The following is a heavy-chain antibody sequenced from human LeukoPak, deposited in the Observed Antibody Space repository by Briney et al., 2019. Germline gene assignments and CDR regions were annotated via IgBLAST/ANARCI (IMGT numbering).Heavy chain of an antibody. CDR3: ARDLSSGSFPDWYFDL. CDR1: GFTFSSYA. V-gene: IGHV3-30-3*01. J-gene: IGHJ2*01. CDR2: ISYDGSNK. D-gene: IGHD1-26*01. Sequence: GGSLRLSCAASGFTFSSYAMHWVRQAPGKGLEWVAVISYDGSNKYYADSVKGRFTISRDNSKNTLYLQMNSLRAEDTAVYYCARDLSSGSFPDWYFDLWGRGTLVTVSP.